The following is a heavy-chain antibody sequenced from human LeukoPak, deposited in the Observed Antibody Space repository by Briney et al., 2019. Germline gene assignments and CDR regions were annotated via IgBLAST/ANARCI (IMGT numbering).Heavy chain of an antibody. V-gene: IGHV3-23*01. J-gene: IGHJ3*02. CDR3: ARDPNGDYIGSFDM. CDR1: GFTFSSYG. D-gene: IGHD4-17*01. CDR2: ISSNSGST. Sequence: GGSLRLSCAASGFTFSSYGMSWVRQAPGKGLEWVSAISSNSGSTYYADSVKGRFTISRDNSKNTLYLQMNSLRVEDTAMYFCARDPNGDYIGSFDMWGRGTMVSVSS.